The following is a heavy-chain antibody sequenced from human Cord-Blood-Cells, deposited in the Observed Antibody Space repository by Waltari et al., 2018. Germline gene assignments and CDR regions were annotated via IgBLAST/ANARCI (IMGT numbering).Heavy chain of an antibody. V-gene: IGHV4-34*01. CDR3: ARHGGPLGYFDY. CDR1: GGSFSGYY. J-gene: IGHJ4*02. D-gene: IGHD3-16*01. CDR2: INHSGRT. Sequence: QVQLQQWGAGLLKPSETLSLTCAVYGGSFSGYYWSWIRQPPGKGLEWIGEINHSGRTNSNPSLKSRVTISVDTSKNQFSLKLSSVTAADTAVYYCARHGGPLGYFDYWGQGTLVTVSS.